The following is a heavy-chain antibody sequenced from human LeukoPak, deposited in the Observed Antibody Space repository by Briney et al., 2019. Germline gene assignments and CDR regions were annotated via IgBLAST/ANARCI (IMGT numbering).Heavy chain of an antibody. D-gene: IGHD3-22*01. CDR1: GFSLSTSGVG. V-gene: IGHV2-5*02. J-gene: IGHJ4*02. CDR3: AHFDSSAYYHT. CDR2: IYWDDDK. Sequence: SGHTLVKPTQTLTLTFTFSGFSLSTSGVGVCWIRQPPGKALEWLALIYWDDDKRYRPSLRSRLTITKDTSKNQVVLTMTNMDPVDTATYYCAHFDSSAYYHTWGQGTLVTVSS.